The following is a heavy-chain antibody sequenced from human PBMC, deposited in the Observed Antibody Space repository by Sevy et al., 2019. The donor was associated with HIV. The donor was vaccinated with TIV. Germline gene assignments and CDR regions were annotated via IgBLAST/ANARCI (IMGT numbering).Heavy chain of an antibody. CDR2: FDPEDGDPEDGKT. CDR1: GYSLTKLA. J-gene: IGHJ4*02. D-gene: IGHD3-22*01. Sequence: GSVKVSCKVSGYSLTKLAMHWVRQAPGKGPEWLGTFDPEDGDPEDGKTIYAQKFQDRVIMTEDTSTDTAYMELSSLTSEDTAMYYCATTKDYYDSSGYPFDDWGQGTLVTVSS. V-gene: IGHV1-24*01. CDR3: ATTKDYYDSSGYPFDD.